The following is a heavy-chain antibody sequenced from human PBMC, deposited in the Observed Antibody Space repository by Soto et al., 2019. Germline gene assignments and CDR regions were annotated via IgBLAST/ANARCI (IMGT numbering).Heavy chain of an antibody. CDR2: IIPIFPTP. CDR1: GXXXXXSX. J-gene: IGHJ6*02. Sequence: QVQLVQSGAEVKKPGSXXXXSXXXXGXXXXXSXXXWXXXXPGQGLEWMGGIIPIFPTPDYAQKFQGRVTITADESTTTAYMELTSLRSEDTAVYYCARXKDRQQLGGNYYYGIDVWGQGTTVTVSS. D-gene: IGHD3-3*02. CDR3: ARXKDRQQLGGNYYYGIDV. V-gene: IGHV1-69*12.